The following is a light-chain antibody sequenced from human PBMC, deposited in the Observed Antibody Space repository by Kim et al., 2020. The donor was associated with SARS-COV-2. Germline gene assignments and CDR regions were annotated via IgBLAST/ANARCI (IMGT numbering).Light chain of an antibody. CDR2: WAS. V-gene: IGKV4-1*01. CDR1: QSVLYSSNNKNY. Sequence: ATINCKSSQSVLYSSNNKNYLAWYQQKPGQPPKLLIYWASTRESGVPDRFSGSGSGTDFTLTISSLQAEDVAVYYCQQYYSTPLTFGGGTKVDIK. J-gene: IGKJ4*01. CDR3: QQYYSTPLT.